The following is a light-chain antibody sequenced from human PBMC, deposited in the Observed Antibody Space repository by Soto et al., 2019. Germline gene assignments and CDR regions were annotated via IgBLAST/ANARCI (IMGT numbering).Light chain of an antibody. CDR3: QQCYTVPYT. CDR1: QDITKS. Sequence: DIQVTQSTSSLSASVGDRVTITCQASQDITKSLNWYQQQPGTAPKLLIYDASNLQSGVPSRFSGGGSGTDFTLTITSVQPDDLATYFCQQCYTVPYTFGQGTKVDI. J-gene: IGKJ2*01. V-gene: IGKV1-33*01. CDR2: DAS.